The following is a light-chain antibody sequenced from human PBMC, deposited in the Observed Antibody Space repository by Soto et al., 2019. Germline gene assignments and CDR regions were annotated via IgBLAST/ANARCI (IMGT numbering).Light chain of an antibody. Sequence: AIRMTQSPSSFSASTGDRVTITCRASQGISSYLAWYQQKPGKAPKLLIYAASTLQSGVPSRFSGSGSGTDFTLTISCLQSEDFATYYCQQYYDSPRTFGQGTKVDIK. V-gene: IGKV1-8*01. J-gene: IGKJ1*01. CDR1: QGISSY. CDR3: QQYYDSPRT. CDR2: AAS.